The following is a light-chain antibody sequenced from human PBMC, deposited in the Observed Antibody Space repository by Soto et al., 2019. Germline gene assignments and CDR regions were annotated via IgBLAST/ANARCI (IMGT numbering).Light chain of an antibody. CDR1: QSIRSW. J-gene: IGKJ4*01. V-gene: IGKV1-5*01. CDR2: DAY. Sequence: DIQMTQSPSILSASVGDRVTITCRASQSIRSWLAWYQQKPGKAPKLLIYDAYSFESGVPLRFSGRRSGTEFTLTIAGLQPEDFANYYCQQYESYSPLTLGGGTKVDIK. CDR3: QQYESYSPLT.